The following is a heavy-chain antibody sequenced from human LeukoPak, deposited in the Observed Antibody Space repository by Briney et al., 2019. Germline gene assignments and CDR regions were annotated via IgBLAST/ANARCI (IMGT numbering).Heavy chain of an antibody. CDR1: GFPFSSPA. Sequence: RSLRLSCSPSGFPFSSPALGWVRQAPRNWLHLASVSYSGGSTYYAASVKCRFTISRHISQNTLYLQMNSLRAQDTAVYYCARVRLGSGWSLFDFWGQGTLVTVSS. V-gene: IGHV3-53*04. J-gene: IGHJ4*02. CDR2: SYSGGST. D-gene: IGHD6-19*01. CDR3: ARVRLGSGWSLFDF.